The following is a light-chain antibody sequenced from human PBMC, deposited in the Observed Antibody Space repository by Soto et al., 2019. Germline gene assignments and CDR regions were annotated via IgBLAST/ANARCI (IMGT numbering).Light chain of an antibody. CDR3: QQFNSYPIT. Sequence: AIQMTQSPSSLSASVGDRVTITCRASQDIRGALAWYLQKPGKPPKLLIYDVSTLENGVPSRFSGGSSGTQFTLTISSLQSEDFGTYYCQQFNSYPITFGHGTRLEIK. V-gene: IGKV1-13*02. J-gene: IGKJ5*01. CDR1: QDIRGA. CDR2: DVS.